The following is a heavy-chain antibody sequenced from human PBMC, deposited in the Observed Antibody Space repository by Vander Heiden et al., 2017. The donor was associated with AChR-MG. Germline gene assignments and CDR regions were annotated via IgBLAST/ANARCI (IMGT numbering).Heavy chain of an antibody. Sequence: QVQLQESGPGLVKPSETLSLTCTVPGRSISSYYWSWIRQPPGKGLEWIGYIYYSGSTNYNPSLKSRVTISVDTSKNQFSLKLSSVTAADTAVYYCARIDRRGGATTIDYWGQGTLVTVSS. J-gene: IGHJ4*02. CDR1: GRSISSYY. CDR3: ARIDRRGGATTIDY. V-gene: IGHV4-59*01. CDR2: IYYSGST. D-gene: IGHD1-26*01.